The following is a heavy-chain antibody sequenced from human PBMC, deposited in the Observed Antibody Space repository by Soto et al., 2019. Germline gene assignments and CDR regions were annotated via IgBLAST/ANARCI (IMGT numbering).Heavy chain of an antibody. CDR1: GGSISSYY. V-gene: IGHV4-59*08. J-gene: IGHJ4*02. Sequence: SETLSLTCTVSGGSISSYYWRWIRQPPGKRLEWIRYIYYGGTTYYTPSLKSRVTISVDTSKNHFFLKLSSVTAADTALYYCASRGTTTYCSGGSCSARGFDYWGQGTLVTVSS. D-gene: IGHD2-15*01. CDR3: ASRGTTTYCSGGSCSARGFDY. CDR2: IYYGGTT.